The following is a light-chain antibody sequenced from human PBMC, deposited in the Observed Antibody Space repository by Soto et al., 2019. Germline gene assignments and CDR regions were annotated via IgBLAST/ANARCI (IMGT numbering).Light chain of an antibody. J-gene: IGLJ2*01. Sequence: QSVLTPPPSVSAAPGQKVTISCSGSSSNIGNNYASWYQQLPGTAPKLLIYDNNTRPSGIPDRFSGSKSGTSATLGITGLQTGDEADYYCGTWDSSLSAGVFGGGTKLTVL. CDR3: GTWDSSLSAGV. V-gene: IGLV1-51*01. CDR1: SSNIGNNY. CDR2: DNN.